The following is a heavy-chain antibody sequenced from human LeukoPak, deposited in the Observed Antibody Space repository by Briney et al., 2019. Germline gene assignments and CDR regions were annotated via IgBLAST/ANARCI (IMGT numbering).Heavy chain of an antibody. Sequence: SETLSLTCIVSGGSINNHYWTWIRQTPGKGLEWIGDIHYTGTTKYNPSLKSRVTISIDTSKNRFSLKLSSVTAADTAVYYCARSRVVPAASRLYYFDYWGQGTLVTVSS. J-gene: IGHJ4*02. V-gene: IGHV4-59*11. CDR2: IHYTGTT. CDR3: ARSRVVPAASRLYYFDY. D-gene: IGHD2-2*01. CDR1: GGSINNHY.